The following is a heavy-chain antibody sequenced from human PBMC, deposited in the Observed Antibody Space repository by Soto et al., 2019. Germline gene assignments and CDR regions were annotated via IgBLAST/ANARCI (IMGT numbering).Heavy chain of an antibody. CDR2: ITPLFGTT. CDR3: VKDNDPAYAF. Sequence: QVRLVQSGAEVRKPGSSVTVSCKASGATFRSFAFTWVRQAPGGGLEWVGGITPLFGTTNYAERLQGRVTITADESTSTVSLEVSSLTSEVSAVYFCVKDNDPAYAFWGQGTLVTVSS. CDR1: GATFRSFA. V-gene: IGHV1-69*01. D-gene: IGHD1-1*01. J-gene: IGHJ1*01.